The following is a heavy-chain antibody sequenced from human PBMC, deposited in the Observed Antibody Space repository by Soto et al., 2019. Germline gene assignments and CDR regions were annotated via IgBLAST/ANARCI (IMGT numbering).Heavy chain of an antibody. V-gene: IGHV1-69*01. CDR2: IIPIFGTA. CDR1: GGTFSIYA. J-gene: IGHJ6*02. CDR3: ARAGGGSYYYYYGMDV. D-gene: IGHD3-16*01. Sequence: SVRASCRASGGTFSIYAISWVRQAPGQGLEWMGGIIPIFGTANYAQKFQGRVTITADESTSTAYMELSSLRSEDTAVYYCARAGGGSYYYYYGMDVWGQGTTVTVSS.